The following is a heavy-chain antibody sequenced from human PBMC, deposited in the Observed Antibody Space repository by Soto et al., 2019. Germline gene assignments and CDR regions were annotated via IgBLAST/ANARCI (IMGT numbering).Heavy chain of an antibody. CDR1: GGSISSSSYY. D-gene: IGHD6-6*01. Sequence: QLQLQESGPGLVKPSETLSLTCTVSGGSISSSSYYWAWIRQPPGKGLEWIGSIHYSGTTYYNPSLKSRVTISVDTSKNQFALKLSSVTAAATAMYYCAKPEYSRTWRYRYWGQGTLVTVSS. J-gene: IGHJ4*02. V-gene: IGHV4-39*01. CDR2: IHYSGTT. CDR3: AKPEYSRTWRYRY.